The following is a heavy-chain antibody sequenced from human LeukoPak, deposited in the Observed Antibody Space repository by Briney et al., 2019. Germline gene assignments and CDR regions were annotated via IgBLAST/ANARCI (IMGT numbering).Heavy chain of an antibody. V-gene: IGHV3-74*01. CDR1: GFTFSSYW. CDR3: ARGGYHYGSAPPNY. D-gene: IGHD3-10*01. CDR2: INSDGSST. J-gene: IGHJ4*02. Sequence: TGGSLRLSCAASGFTFSSYWMHWVRQAPGKGLVWVSRINSDGSSTSYADSVKGRFTISRDNAKNTLYLQMNSLRAEDAAVYYCARGGYHYGSAPPNYWGQGTLVTVSS.